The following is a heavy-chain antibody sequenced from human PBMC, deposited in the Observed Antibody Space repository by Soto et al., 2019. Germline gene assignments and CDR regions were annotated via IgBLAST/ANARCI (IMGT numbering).Heavy chain of an antibody. CDR1: GFSFSSYA. Sequence: GGSLRLSCVASGFSFSSYAMTWVRQAPGKGLEWISAITGTTGGTYYADSVKGRFTISRDNSRSTLYLQMNSLRADDTAVYFCAKNWLRLCDCWGQGTLVTVSS. CDR2: ITGTTGGT. D-gene: IGHD5-12*01. J-gene: IGHJ4*02. V-gene: IGHV3-23*01. CDR3: AKNWLRLCDC.